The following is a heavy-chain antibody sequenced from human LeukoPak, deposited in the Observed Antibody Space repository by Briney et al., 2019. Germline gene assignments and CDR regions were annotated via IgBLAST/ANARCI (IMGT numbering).Heavy chain of an antibody. D-gene: IGHD3-22*01. CDR3: ARLVFDSSGYPLPRSYYGMDV. CDR2: IYYSGTT. V-gene: IGHV4-59*12. J-gene: IGHJ6*02. CDR1: GGSINNYY. Sequence: SETLSLTCAISGGSINNYYWSWIRQPPGKGLEWIGYIYYSGTTNYSPSLNSRVNISLDTAKNQFSLKLSSVTAADTAVYYCARLVFDSSGYPLPRSYYGMDVWGQGTTVTVSS.